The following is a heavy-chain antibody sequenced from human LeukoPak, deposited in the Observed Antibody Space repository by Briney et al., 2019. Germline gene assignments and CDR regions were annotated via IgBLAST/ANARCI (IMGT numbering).Heavy chain of an antibody. CDR2: ISWNSGSI. CDR3: AKDRAGTRLVDY. V-gene: IGHV3-9*01. J-gene: IGHJ4*02. CDR1: GFTFDDYA. D-gene: IGHD1-1*01. Sequence: PGRSLRLSCAASGFTFDDYAMHWVRQAPGKGLEWVSGISWNSGSIGYADSVKGRFTISRDNAKNSLYLQMNSLRAEDTALYYCAKDRAGTRLVDYWGQGTLVTVSS.